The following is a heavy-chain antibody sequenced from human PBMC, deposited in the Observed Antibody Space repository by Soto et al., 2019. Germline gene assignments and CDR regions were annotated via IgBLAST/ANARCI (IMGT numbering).Heavy chain of an antibody. CDR1: GYAFTDFY. CDR3: ARAFCISRTCYLGPAMDV. CDR2: INPKNGGT. V-gene: IGHV1-2*02. Sequence: ASVKVSCKASGYAFTDFYIHCVLQSPLQGLEWMGWINPKNGGTNYAQRFRGRVIMTRDTATAYMELSSLNSDDTAVYHCARAFCISRTCYLGPAMDVWGQGTTVTVSS. D-gene: IGHD2-2*01. J-gene: IGHJ6*02.